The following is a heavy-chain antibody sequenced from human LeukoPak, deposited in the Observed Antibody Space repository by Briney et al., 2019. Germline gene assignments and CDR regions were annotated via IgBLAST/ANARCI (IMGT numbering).Heavy chain of an antibody. CDR2: ISGSGGST. CDR3: AKDPDYDSSGYNNWFDP. Sequence: PGGPLRLSCAASGFTFSSYAMSWVRQAPGKGLEWVSAISGSGGSTYYADSVKGRFTISRDNSKNTLYLQMNSLRAEDTAVYYCAKDPDYDSSGYNNWFDPWGQGTLVTVSS. CDR1: GFTFSSYA. D-gene: IGHD3-22*01. V-gene: IGHV3-23*01. J-gene: IGHJ5*02.